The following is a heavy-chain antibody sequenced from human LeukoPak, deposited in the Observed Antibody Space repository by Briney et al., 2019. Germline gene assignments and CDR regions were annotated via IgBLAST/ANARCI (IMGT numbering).Heavy chain of an antibody. Sequence: SETLSLTCAVYGGSFRGYYWSWIRQPPGKGLEWIGEINHSGSTNYNPSLKSRVTISVDTSKNQFSLKLSSVTAADTAVYYCARVDLSVAVAGKIDYWGQGTLVTVSS. D-gene: IGHD6-19*01. CDR3: ARVDLSVAVAGKIDY. CDR2: INHSGST. CDR1: GGSFRGYY. J-gene: IGHJ4*02. V-gene: IGHV4-34*01.